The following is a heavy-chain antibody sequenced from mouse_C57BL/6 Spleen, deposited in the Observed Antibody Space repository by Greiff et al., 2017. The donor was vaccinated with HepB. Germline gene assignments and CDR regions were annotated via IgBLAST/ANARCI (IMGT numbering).Heavy chain of an antibody. V-gene: IGHV1-55*01. CDR1: GYTFTSYW. Sequence: QVQLQQSGAELVKPGASVKMSCKASGYTFTSYWITWVKQRPGQGLEWIGDIYPGSGSTNYNEKFKSKATLAVDTSSSTAYMQLSSLTSEDSAVYYCAREGHYYGHFAYWGQGTLVTVSA. CDR3: AREGHYYGHFAY. D-gene: IGHD1-2*01. J-gene: IGHJ3*01. CDR2: IYPGSGST.